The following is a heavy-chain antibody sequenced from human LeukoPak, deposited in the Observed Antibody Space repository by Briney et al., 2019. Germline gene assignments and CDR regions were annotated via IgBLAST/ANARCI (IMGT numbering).Heavy chain of an antibody. Sequence: GGSLRLSCAASGFIFNNYAMSWFRQTPGKGLEWVSAISGSGDRTYYAESVKGRFSISRDNSKNTLYLQMHSLRAEDTAVYYCGKRELWHGSGEDAWGQGTTVTVSS. CDR2: ISGSGDRT. J-gene: IGHJ6*02. D-gene: IGHD3-10*01. CDR3: GKRELWHGSGEDA. CDR1: GFIFNNYA. V-gene: IGHV3-23*01.